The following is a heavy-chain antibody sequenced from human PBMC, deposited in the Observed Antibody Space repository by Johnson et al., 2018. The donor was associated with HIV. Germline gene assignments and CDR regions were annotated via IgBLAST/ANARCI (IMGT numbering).Heavy chain of an antibody. J-gene: IGHJ3*02. Sequence: QVQLVESGGGVVQPGRSLRLSCAASGFTFSSYGMHWVRQAPGKGLEWVAVIWYDGSNKYYADYVKGRFTNSRANSKNTLYLQMNSLRAEDTAVYYCAKDGEYSSPGAFDIWGQGTMVTVSS. CDR2: IWYDGSNK. CDR3: AKDGEYSSPGAFDI. CDR1: GFTFSSYG. D-gene: IGHD6-6*01. V-gene: IGHV3-33*06.